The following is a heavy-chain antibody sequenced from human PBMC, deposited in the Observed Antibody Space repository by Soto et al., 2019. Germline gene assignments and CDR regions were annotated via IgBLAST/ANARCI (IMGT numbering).Heavy chain of an antibody. Sequence: PGESLKIACKGSGYTFTAYWIGWVRQMPGKGLEWMGIIYPGDSDNRYSPSFQGQVTISADKSISTAYLKWSSLKASDTAMFYCARGGYSGNSKDPFYIWGPGTMVTVSS. CDR2: IYPGDSDN. D-gene: IGHD6-25*01. CDR3: ARGGYSGNSKDPFYI. V-gene: IGHV5-51*01. CDR1: GYTFTAYW. J-gene: IGHJ3*02.